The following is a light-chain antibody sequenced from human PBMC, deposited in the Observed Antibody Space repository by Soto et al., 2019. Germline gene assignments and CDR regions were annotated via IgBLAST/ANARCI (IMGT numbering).Light chain of an antibody. CDR2: LNSDGSH. J-gene: IGLJ2*01. CDR3: QTWGTGIQLV. V-gene: IGLV4-69*01. CDR1: SGHSSYV. Sequence: QSVLTQSPSASASLGASVKLTCTLSSGHSSYVIAWHQQQPEKGPRYLMKLNSDGSHSKGDGIPDRFSGSSSGAERYLTISSLQSEDEADYYCQTWGTGIQLVFGGGTKLTVL.